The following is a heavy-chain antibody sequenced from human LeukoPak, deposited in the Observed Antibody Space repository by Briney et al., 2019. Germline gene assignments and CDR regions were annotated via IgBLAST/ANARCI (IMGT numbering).Heavy chain of an antibody. D-gene: IGHD3-10*01. Sequence: PSETLSLACTVSGGSISSGGYYWSWIRQPPGKGLEWIGYIYHSGSTYYNPSLKSRVTISVDTSKNQFSLKLSSVTAADTAVYYCASSNYYGSGIIDYWGQGTLVTVSS. CDR1: GGSISSGGYY. CDR3: ASSNYYGSGIIDY. CDR2: IYHSGST. V-gene: IGHV4-30-2*01. J-gene: IGHJ4*02.